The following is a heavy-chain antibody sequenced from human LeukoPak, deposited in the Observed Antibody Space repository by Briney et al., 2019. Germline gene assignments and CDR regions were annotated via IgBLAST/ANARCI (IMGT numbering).Heavy chain of an antibody. CDR1: GGSISSSSYY. CDR3: ARTTQFNTVIQD. D-gene: IGHD4-17*01. Sequence: SETLSLTCTVSGGSISSSSYYWGWIRQPPGKGLEWIGSIYYSGSTYYNPSLESRVTISVDTSKNQFSLKLSSVTAADTAVYYCARTTQFNTVIQDWGQGTLVTVSS. V-gene: IGHV4-39*01. J-gene: IGHJ1*01. CDR2: IYYSGST.